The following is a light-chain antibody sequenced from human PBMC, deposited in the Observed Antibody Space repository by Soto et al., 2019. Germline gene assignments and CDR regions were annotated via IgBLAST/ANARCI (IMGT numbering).Light chain of an antibody. J-gene: IGKJ4*01. V-gene: IGKV3-20*01. CDR2: GAS. CDR3: QQYYSYPLT. Sequence: EIVLTQSPGTLSLSPGERATLSCRASQSVSISHLAWYQQKPGQAPRLLIYGASIRATGIPDRFSGSGSGTDFTLTISTLEPEDFAVYYCQQYYSYPLTFGGGTKVEIK. CDR1: QSVSISH.